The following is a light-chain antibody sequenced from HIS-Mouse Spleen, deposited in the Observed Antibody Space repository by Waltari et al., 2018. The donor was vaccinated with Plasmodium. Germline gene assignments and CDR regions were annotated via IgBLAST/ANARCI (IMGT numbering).Light chain of an antibody. Sequence: SSELTQDPAVSVALGQTVRITCQGDSLRSYYASWYQQKPGQAPGLVIYGKNNRPSVTPDRFSGSSSGNTASLTITGAQAEDEADYYCNSRDSSGNHQVFGGGTKLTVL. J-gene: IGLJ3*02. V-gene: IGLV3-19*01. CDR2: GKN. CDR1: SLRSYY. CDR3: NSRDSSGNHQV.